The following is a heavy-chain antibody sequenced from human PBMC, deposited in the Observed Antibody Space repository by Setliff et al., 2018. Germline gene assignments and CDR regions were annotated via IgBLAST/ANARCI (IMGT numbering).Heavy chain of an antibody. CDR3: CARYSSPYYYMDV. CDR1: GGSITTGGYY. CDR2: IYHSGTT. J-gene: IGHJ6*03. Sequence: SETLSLTCTVSGGSITTGGYYWSWLRQHPGEGLEWIGYIYHSGTTYYNPSLESRVRLXXXTXXSXXXXXXXXXXAADXAIYFCARYSSPYYYMDVWGTGIAVTVSS. V-gene: IGHV4-31*03. D-gene: IGHD5-18*01.